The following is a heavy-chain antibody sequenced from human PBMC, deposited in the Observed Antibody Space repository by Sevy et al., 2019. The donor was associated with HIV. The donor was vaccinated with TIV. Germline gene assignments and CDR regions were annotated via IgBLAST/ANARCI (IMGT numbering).Heavy chain of an antibody. D-gene: IGHD3-9*01. Sequence: WGSLRLSCAASGFTFSSYSMNWVRQAPGKGLEWVSSISSSSSYIYYADSVKGRFTISRDNAKNSLYLQMNSLRAEDTAVYYCARDLDILTGYPYYFDYWGQGTLVTVSS. CDR3: ARDLDILTGYPYYFDY. J-gene: IGHJ4*02. CDR1: GFTFSSYS. CDR2: ISSSSSYI. V-gene: IGHV3-21*01.